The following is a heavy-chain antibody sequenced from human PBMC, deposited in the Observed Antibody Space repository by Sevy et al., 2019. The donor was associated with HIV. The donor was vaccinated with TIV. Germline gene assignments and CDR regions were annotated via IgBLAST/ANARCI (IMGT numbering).Heavy chain of an antibody. CDR1: GFTFRSFS. CDR2: IWYDGRTK. CDR3: ARDSARVIAPTAGFDY. V-gene: IGHV3-33*01. D-gene: IGHD1-1*01. J-gene: IGHJ4*02. Sequence: GGSLRLSCSASGFTFRSFSMHWVRQAPGKGLEWVAAIWYDGRTKQYADSVKGRFTISRDNSKNMLNLEMNSIRAEDTALYFCARDSARVIAPTAGFDYWGQGTVVTVSS.